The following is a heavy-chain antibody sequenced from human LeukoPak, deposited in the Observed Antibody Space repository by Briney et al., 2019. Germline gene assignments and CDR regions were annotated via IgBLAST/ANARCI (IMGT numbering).Heavy chain of an antibody. D-gene: IGHD3-22*01. J-gene: IGHJ5*02. Sequence: GGSLRLSCAASGFSFSSYEMNWVRQAPGKGLEWVSYISSSGSLIYYADSVKGRFTISRDNAKNSLYLQMNSLRAEDTAVYYCARDLNYYDSSGFWFDPWGQGTLVTVSS. CDR2: ISSSGSLI. V-gene: IGHV3-48*03. CDR1: GFSFSSYE. CDR3: ARDLNYYDSSGFWFDP.